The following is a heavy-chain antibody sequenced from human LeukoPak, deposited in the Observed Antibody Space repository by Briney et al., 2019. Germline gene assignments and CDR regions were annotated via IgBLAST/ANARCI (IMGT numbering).Heavy chain of an antibody. CDR2: IYYTGTT. CDR3: ASLPGRYDMFTGYSSPYFDY. CDR1: GGAISSSSYF. D-gene: IGHD3-9*01. J-gene: IGHJ4*02. Sequence: PSETLSLTCTVSGGAISSSSYFWGWIRQPPRKGLEWIGTIYYTGTTYYNPSLKSRVTISVDTSKNQFSLKVNSVTAADTAVYYCASLPGRYDMFTGYSSPYFDYWGQGILVAVSS. V-gene: IGHV4-39*01.